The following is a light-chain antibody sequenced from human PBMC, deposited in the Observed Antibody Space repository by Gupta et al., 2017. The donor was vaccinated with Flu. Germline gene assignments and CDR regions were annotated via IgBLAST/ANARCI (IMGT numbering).Light chain of an antibody. CDR2: GAS. Sequence: EIVMTQSPATLSVSPGERATLSCRASQSVSSNLAWYQQKPGQAPRLLIYGASTRATGIPVRFSGSGSGTEFTLTISNLQSEDFAVYYCQLVTYWPLTFGGGTKVEIK. CDR3: QLVTYWPLT. V-gene: IGKV3-15*01. CDR1: QSVSSN. J-gene: IGKJ4*01.